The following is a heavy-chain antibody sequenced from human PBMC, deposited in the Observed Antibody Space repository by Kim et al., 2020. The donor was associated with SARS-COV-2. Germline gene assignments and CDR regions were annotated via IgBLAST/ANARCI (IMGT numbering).Heavy chain of an antibody. CDR2: IYSGGST. D-gene: IGHD2-2*02. J-gene: IGHJ6*02. V-gene: IGHV3-66*02. Sequence: GGSLRLSCAASGFTVSSNYMSWVRQAPGKGLEWVSVIYSGGSTYYADSVKGRFTISRDNSKNTLYLQMNSLRAEDTAVYYCAREIPTSYYYYYGMDVWGQGTTVTVSS. CDR1: GFTVSSNY. CDR3: AREIPTSYYYYYGMDV.